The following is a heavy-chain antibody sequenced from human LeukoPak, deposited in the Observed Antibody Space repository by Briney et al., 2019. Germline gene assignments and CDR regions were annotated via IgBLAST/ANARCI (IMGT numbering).Heavy chain of an antibody. J-gene: IGHJ3*01. CDR1: EFSVGSNY. D-gene: IGHD3-22*01. CDR2: IYSGGST. CDR3: ARVSYYDSSGYYS. Sequence: GGSLRLSCAASEFSVGSNYMTWVRQAPGKGLEWVSLIYSGGSTYYADSVKGRFTISRDNAKNTLYLQMNSLRAEDTAVYYCARVSYYDSSGYYSWGQGTMVTVSS. V-gene: IGHV3-66*01.